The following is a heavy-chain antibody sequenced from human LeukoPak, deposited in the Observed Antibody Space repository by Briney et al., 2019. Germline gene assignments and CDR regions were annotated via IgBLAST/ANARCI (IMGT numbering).Heavy chain of an antibody. J-gene: IGHJ4*02. CDR3: AKDGAAAEHFDY. CDR2: ISYDGSNK. Sequence: TGGSLRLSCAASGFTFSSYGMHWVRQAPGKGLEWVAVISYDGSNKYYADSVKGRFTISRDNSKNTLYLQMNSLRAEDTAVYYCAKDGAAAEHFDYWGQGTLVTVSS. D-gene: IGHD6-13*01. CDR1: GFTFSSYG. V-gene: IGHV3-30*18.